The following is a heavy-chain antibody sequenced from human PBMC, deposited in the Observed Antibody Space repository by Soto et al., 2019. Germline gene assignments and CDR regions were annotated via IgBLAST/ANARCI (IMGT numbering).Heavy chain of an antibody. J-gene: IGHJ6*02. CDR2: IYPGDSDT. D-gene: IGHD3-10*02. V-gene: IGHV5-51*01. Sequence: GESLKISCKGSGYSFTSYWIGWVRQMPGKGLEWMGIIYPGDSDTRYSPSFQGQVTISADKSISTAYLQWSSLKASDTAMYHCARLFSMSSRDYYGMDVWGQGTTVPVSS. CDR1: GYSFTSYW. CDR3: ARLFSMSSRDYYGMDV.